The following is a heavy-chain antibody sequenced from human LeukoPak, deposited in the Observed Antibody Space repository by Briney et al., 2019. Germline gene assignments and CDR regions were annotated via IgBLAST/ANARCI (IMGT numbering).Heavy chain of an antibody. D-gene: IGHD1-26*01. CDR1: GGSISSSSDY. Sequence: SETLSLTCTVSGGSISSSSDYWGWIRQPPGKGLEWIGSINYSGNTYYNPSLKSRVTISVDTSKNQFSLKLSSVTAADTAVYYCATKSGSYSNWFDPWGQGTLVTVSS. CDR2: INYSGNT. J-gene: IGHJ5*02. V-gene: IGHV4-39*07. CDR3: ATKSGSYSNWFDP.